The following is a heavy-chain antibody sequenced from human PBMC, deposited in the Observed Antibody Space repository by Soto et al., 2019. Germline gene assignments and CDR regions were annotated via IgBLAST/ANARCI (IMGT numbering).Heavy chain of an antibody. J-gene: IGHJ4*02. CDR2: IYYSGST. Sequence: SETLSLTCTVSGGSISSGGYYWSWIRQHPGKGLEWIGYIYYSGSTYYNPSLKSRVTISVDTSKNQFSLKLSSVTAADTAVYYCARDNYGGNSHFDYWGQGTLVTVSS. D-gene: IGHD4-17*01. CDR1: GGSISSGGYY. V-gene: IGHV4-30-4*08. CDR3: ARDNYGGNSHFDY.